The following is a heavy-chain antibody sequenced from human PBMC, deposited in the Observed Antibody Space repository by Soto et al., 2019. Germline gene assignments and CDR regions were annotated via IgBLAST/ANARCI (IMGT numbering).Heavy chain of an antibody. J-gene: IGHJ4*02. V-gene: IGHV4-59*12. CDR2: VYNSGIT. CDR3: AREPLT. Sequence: PSETLSVTCTVSGGSISTYYWNWGRQRPRKGLEGIGYVYNSGITSYNPSLKSRVTILVDTSKNQFSLELSSVTAADTAVYYCAREPLTWGQGTLVTV. CDR1: GGSISTYY.